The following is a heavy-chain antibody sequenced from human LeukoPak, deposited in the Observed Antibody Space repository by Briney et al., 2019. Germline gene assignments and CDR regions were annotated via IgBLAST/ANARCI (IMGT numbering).Heavy chain of an antibody. V-gene: IGHV3-30-3*01. D-gene: IGHD3-22*01. Sequence: GRSLRLSCAASGFTFSSYAMHWARQAPGKGLEWVAVISYDGSNKYYADSVKGRFTISRDNSKNTLYLQMNSLRAEDTAVYYCARVLLPLYGMDVWGQGTTVTVSS. J-gene: IGHJ6*02. CDR3: ARVLLPLYGMDV. CDR1: GFTFSSYA. CDR2: ISYDGSNK.